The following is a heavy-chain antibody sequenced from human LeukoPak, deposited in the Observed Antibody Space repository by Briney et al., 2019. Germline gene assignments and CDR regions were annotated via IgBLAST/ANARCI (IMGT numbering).Heavy chain of an antibody. Sequence: PSATLSLTCSVSGGSITRDYWSWIRPPPGKGLGWIGYIYDSGNTNYNPSLKSRATISRDTSKNQFSLLLTSVTAADTAVYYCARDRGMSSSYFDCGGQGTLVTVSS. J-gene: IGHJ4*02. V-gene: IGHV4-59*01. CDR1: GGSITRDY. CDR3: ARDRGMSSSYFDC. D-gene: IGHD6-6*01. CDR2: IYDSGNT.